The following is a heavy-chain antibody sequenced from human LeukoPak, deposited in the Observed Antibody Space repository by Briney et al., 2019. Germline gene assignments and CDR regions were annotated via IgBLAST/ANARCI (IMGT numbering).Heavy chain of an antibody. CDR2: IYTSGST. J-gene: IGHJ3*02. CDR3: ARDPVGYCSSTSCYITDAFDI. CDR1: GGSISSGSYY. Sequence: SETLSLTCTVSGGSISSGSYYWSWIRQPAGKGLEWIGRIYTSGSTNYNPSLKSRVTISVDTSKNQFSLKLSSVTAADTAVYYCARDPVGYCSSTSCYITDAFDIWGQGTMVTVPS. V-gene: IGHV4-61*02. D-gene: IGHD2-2*02.